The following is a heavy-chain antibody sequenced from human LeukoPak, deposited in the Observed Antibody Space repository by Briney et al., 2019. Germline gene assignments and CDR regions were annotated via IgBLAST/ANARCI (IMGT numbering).Heavy chain of an antibody. CDR3: TRPTALGY. J-gene: IGHJ4*02. Sequence: GGSLRLSCAASGFTIGYYGMHWVRQAPGKGLEWVAVISYDGTETYYVDSVKGRFTISRDNSKNTLYLQMNSLRAEDTAVYYCTRPTALGYWGQGTLVTVSS. CDR2: ISYDGTET. CDR1: GFTIGYYG. V-gene: IGHV3-30*03. D-gene: IGHD2-21*02.